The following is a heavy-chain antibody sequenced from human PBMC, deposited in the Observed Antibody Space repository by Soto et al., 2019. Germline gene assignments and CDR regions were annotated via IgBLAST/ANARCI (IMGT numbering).Heavy chain of an antibody. CDR3: ARVGYCSSNSCYDWNDVFDY. J-gene: IGHJ4*02. CDR2: IKQDGSEK. Sequence: EVQLVESGGGLVQPGGSLRLSCAASGFTFSSYWMSWVRQAPGKGLEWVANIKQDGSEKYYVDSVKGRFTISRDNAKNSLYLQINSLRAEDTAVYYCARVGYCSSNSCYDWNDVFDYWGQGTLVTVSS. CDR1: GFTFSSYW. V-gene: IGHV3-7*05. D-gene: IGHD2-2*01.